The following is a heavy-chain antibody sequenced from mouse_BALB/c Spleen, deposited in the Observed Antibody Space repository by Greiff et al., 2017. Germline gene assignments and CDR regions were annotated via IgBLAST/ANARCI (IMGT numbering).Heavy chain of an antibody. J-gene: IGHJ2*01. CDR2: IYPGDGDT. V-gene: IGHV1-80*01. CDR1: GYAFSSYW. D-gene: IGHD1-1*01. CDR3: ARIGLYGRDY. Sequence: VKLMESGAELVRPGTSVKISCKASGYAFSSYWMNWVKQRPGQGLEWIGQIYPGDGDTNYNGKFKGKATLTADKSSSTAYMQLSSLTSEDSAVYFCARIGLYGRDYWGQGTTLTVSS.